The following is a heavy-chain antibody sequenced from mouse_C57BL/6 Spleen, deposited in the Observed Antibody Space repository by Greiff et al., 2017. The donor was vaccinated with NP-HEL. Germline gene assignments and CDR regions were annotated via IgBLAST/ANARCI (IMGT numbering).Heavy chain of an antibody. D-gene: IGHD2-1*01. J-gene: IGHJ2*01. CDR2: INPNYGTT. Sequence: VHVKQSGPELVKPGASVKISCKASGYSFTDYNMNWVKQSNGKSLEWIGVINPNYGTTSYNQKFKGKATLTVDQSSSTAYMQLNSLTSEDSAVYYCASGRVRGNYDYWGQGTTLTVSS. CDR1: GYSFTDYN. CDR3: ASGRVRGNYDY. V-gene: IGHV1-39*01.